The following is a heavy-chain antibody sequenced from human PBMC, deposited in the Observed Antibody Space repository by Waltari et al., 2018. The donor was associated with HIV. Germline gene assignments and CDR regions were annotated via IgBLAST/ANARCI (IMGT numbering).Heavy chain of an antibody. V-gene: IGHV1-3*01. J-gene: IGHJ3*02. Sequence: QVQLVQSGAEVKKPGASVKVSCKASGYTFTSYAMHWVRQAPGQRLEWMGWINAGNGNTKYSQKFQGRVTITRDTSASTAYMELSSLRSEDTAVYYCARISLGAYYYDSSGLNAAVDIWGQGTMVTVSS. CDR3: ARISLGAYYYDSSGLNAAVDI. D-gene: IGHD3-22*01. CDR2: INAGNGNT. CDR1: GYTFTSYA.